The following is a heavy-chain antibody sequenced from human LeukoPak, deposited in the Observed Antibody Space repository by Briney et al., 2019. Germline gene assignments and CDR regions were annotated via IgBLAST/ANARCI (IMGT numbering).Heavy chain of an antibody. CDR1: GFTFNTYA. Sequence: SXRLSCAASGFTFNTYAMHWVRQAPGKGLEWVTIISYDGSKKYYIDSVRGRFTISRDNSKNTLYLQMNSLRLEDTALYYCAGGDPYRGYDYPGVWGQGILVSVSS. V-gene: IGHV3-30*04. J-gene: IGHJ4*02. D-gene: IGHD5-12*01. CDR3: AGGDPYRGYDYPGV. CDR2: ISYDGSKK.